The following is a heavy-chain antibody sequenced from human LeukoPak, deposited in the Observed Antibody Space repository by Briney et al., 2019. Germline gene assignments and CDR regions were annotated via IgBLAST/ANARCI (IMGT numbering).Heavy chain of an antibody. J-gene: IGHJ6*03. Sequence: GGSLRLSCAASGFTFSSYWMSWVRQAPGKGLEWVANIKQDGSEKYYVDSVKGRFTISRDNAKNSLYLQMNSLRAEDTAVYYCARDRRFLEIYYYYMDVWGKGTTVTVSS. CDR3: ARDRRFLEIYYYYMDV. V-gene: IGHV3-7*01. CDR2: IKQDGSEK. D-gene: IGHD3-3*01. CDR1: GFTFSSYW.